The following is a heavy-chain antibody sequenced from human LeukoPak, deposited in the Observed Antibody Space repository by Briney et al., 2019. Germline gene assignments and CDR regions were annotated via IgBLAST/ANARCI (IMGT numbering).Heavy chain of an antibody. J-gene: IGHJ4*02. CDR3: AKEVAPVFDH. CDR2: MKRDGSEK. Sequence: GGSLRLSCAASGFTFSSYWMSWVRQAPGKGLEWVANMKRDGSEKYYVDSVKGRFTIPRDNAKNSLYLQMNSLRAEDTAIYYCAKEVAPVFDHWGQGTLVTVSS. D-gene: IGHD2-15*01. CDR1: GFTFSSYW. V-gene: IGHV3-7*01.